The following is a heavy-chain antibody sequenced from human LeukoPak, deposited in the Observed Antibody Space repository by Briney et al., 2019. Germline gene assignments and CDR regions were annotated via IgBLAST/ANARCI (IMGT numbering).Heavy chain of an antibody. J-gene: IGHJ4*02. D-gene: IGHD6-19*01. V-gene: IGHV3-23*01. CDR2: ISGGGVST. Sequence: GGSLRLSCVASGFTFSSYAMSWVRQAPEKGLQWVSAISGGGVSTYYADSVRGRFTISRDNSKNTLYLQMNSLRAEDTAVYYCARKVAAPDYWGQGTLVTVSS. CDR1: GFTFSSYA. CDR3: ARKVAAPDY.